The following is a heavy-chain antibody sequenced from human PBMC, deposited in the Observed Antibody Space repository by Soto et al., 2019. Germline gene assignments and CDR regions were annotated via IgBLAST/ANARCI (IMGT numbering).Heavy chain of an antibody. J-gene: IGHJ4*02. CDR3: ATNHDDISGRTPLLFDS. CDR1: GDSIGTGGYY. D-gene: IGHD3-22*01. V-gene: IGHV4-31*03. CDR2: IHYSGNT. Sequence: QVQLQESGPGLVKPSQTLSLTCTVSGDSIGTGGYYWDWIRQHPGKGPEWIGYIHYSGNTYYNPSLKSRLTISLDTSKNQFSLHLSSVIAADTAVYYCATNHDDISGRTPLLFDSWGQGTLVTVSS.